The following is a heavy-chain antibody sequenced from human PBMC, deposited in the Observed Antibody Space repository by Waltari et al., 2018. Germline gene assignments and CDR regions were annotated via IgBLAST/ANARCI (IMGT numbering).Heavy chain of an antibody. CDR1: GFPVGNNY. D-gene: IGHD1-26*01. CDR2: IYSGGDA. V-gene: IGHV3-66*01. CDR3: ARPSSGSHNY. J-gene: IGHJ4*02. Sequence: DVQLVESGGGLVQPGGSLRLSCAAAGFPVGNNYMSWGRQPPGKGLEWVSLIYSGGDAFYADSVKGRFTISRDNSKNTLYLQMNSLRAEDTAVYYCARPSSGSHNYWGRGTLVTVSS.